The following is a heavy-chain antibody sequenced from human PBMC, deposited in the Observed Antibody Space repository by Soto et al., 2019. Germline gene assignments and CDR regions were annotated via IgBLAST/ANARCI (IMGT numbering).Heavy chain of an antibody. D-gene: IGHD5-12*01. CDR3: AHVYGGYDNFDY. V-gene: IGHV2-5*02. J-gene: IGHJ4*02. CDR1: GFSLSTSGVG. Sequence: QITLKESGPTLVKPTQTLTLTCTFSGFSLSTSGVGVGWIRQPPGKALEWLALIYWDDDKRYSPSLKSRLTITKDNSKNQVFLTMTNMDPVDTATYYCAHVYGGYDNFDYWGQGTLVTVSS. CDR2: IYWDDDK.